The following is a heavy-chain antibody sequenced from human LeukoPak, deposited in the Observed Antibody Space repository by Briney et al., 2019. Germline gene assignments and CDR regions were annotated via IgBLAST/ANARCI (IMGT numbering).Heavy chain of an antibody. V-gene: IGHV4-59*01. Sequence: NSSETLSLTCTVSGGSMSSYYWSWIRQPPGKGLEWIGYIYYSGSTNYNPSLKSGVTISLDTSKNQFSLKLNSVTAADTAVYYCARPSSIAALHYFDYWGQGTLVTVSS. CDR2: IYYSGST. J-gene: IGHJ4*02. CDR3: ARPSSIAALHYFDY. D-gene: IGHD6-6*01. CDR1: GGSMSSYY.